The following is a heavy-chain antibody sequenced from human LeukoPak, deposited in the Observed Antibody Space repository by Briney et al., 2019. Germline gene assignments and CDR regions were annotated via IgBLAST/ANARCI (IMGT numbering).Heavy chain of an antibody. CDR2: ISGSGGST. V-gene: IGHV3-23*01. CDR1: GFTVSSNY. J-gene: IGHJ3*02. Sequence: GGSLRLSCAASGFTVSSNYMSWVRQAPGKGLEWVSAISGSGGSTYYADSVKGRFTISRDNSKNTLYLQMNSLRAEDTAVYYCAKFRNRAFDIWGQGTMVTVSS. CDR3: AKFRNRAFDI.